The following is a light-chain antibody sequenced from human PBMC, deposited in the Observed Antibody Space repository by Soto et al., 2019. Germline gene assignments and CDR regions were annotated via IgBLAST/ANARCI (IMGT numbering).Light chain of an antibody. V-gene: IGKV1-5*03. CDR2: KAS. J-gene: IGKJ1*01. CDR1: QSISSW. CDR3: QQYNSYSK. Sequence: DIQMTQSPSTLSASVGDRVTITCRASQSISSWLAWYQQKPGKAPKLLIYKASSLESGVPSRFSGSGSGTEFTLTIRSRQPDDFATYYCQQYNSYSKFGQATKVEIK.